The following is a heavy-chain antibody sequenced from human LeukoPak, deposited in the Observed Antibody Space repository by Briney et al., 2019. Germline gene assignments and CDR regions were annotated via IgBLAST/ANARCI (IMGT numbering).Heavy chain of an antibody. CDR3: ARDANRNGIAAPTSYYYGMDA. Sequence: ASVKVSCKASGYTFTSYGISWVRQAPGQGLEWMGWISAYNGNTNYAQKLQGRVTMTTDTSTSTAYMELRSLRSDDTAVYYCARDANRNGIAAPTSYYYGMDAWGQGTTVTVSS. V-gene: IGHV1-18*01. J-gene: IGHJ6*02. D-gene: IGHD6-6*01. CDR2: ISAYNGNT. CDR1: GYTFTSYG.